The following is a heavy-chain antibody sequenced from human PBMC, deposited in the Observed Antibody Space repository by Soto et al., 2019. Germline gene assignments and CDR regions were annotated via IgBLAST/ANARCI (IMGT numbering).Heavy chain of an antibody. CDR2: ISGSGSGT. V-gene: IGHV3-23*01. D-gene: IGHD3-22*01. CDR3: AKGRSGYYDTFDY. Sequence: QAGGSLRLSCAASGFAFSSYSMYWVRQAPGKGLEWVSGISGSGSGTYYADSVKGLFTISKDNSKNTLYLQMNSLRAEATAVYYCAKGRSGYYDTFDYWGQGTLVTVS. CDR1: GFAFSSYS. J-gene: IGHJ4*02.